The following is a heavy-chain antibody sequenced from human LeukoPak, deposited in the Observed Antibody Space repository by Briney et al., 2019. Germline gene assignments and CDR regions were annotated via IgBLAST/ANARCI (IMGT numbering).Heavy chain of an antibody. D-gene: IGHD1-26*01. J-gene: IGHJ3*02. Sequence: GGSLRLSCAASGFTFSDYSMHWVRQAPGKGLNWVAFIRYDGNNKYYADSVKGRFTISRDNSKNTLYLQMNSLRAEDTAVYYCAKAVGPGRDAFDIWGQGTMVTVSS. CDR1: GFTFSDYS. CDR2: IRYDGNNK. V-gene: IGHV3-30*02. CDR3: AKAVGPGRDAFDI.